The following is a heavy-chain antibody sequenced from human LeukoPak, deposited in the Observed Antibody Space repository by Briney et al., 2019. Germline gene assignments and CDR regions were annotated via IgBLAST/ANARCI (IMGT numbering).Heavy chain of an antibody. D-gene: IGHD4-17*01. CDR3: ASLHLDYGDYEMDY. CDR1: GGSITNYY. V-gene: IGHV4-59*08. Sequence: SETLSLTCTVSGGSITNYYWSWVRQPPGKGLEWIGYIYYSGSTNYNPSLKSRVTISVDTSKNQFSLKLSSVTAADTAVYYCASLHLDYGDYEMDYWGQGTLVTVSS. J-gene: IGHJ4*02. CDR2: IYYSGST.